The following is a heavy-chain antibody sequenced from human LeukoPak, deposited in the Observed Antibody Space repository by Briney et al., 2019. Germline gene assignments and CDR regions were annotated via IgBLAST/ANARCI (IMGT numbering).Heavy chain of an antibody. D-gene: IGHD2-15*01. Sequence: SETLSLTCAVYGGSFSGYYWSWIRRPPGKGLEWIGEINHSGSTNYNPSLKTRVTISVDTSKNQFSLKLSSVTAADTAVYYCARETLLGSGGSCDYWGQGTLVTVSS. J-gene: IGHJ4*02. V-gene: IGHV4-34*01. CDR3: ARETLLGSGGSCDY. CDR1: GGSFSGYY. CDR2: INHSGST.